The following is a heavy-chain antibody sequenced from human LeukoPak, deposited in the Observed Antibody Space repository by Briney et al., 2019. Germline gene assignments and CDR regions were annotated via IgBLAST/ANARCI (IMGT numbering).Heavy chain of an antibody. Sequence: GGSLRLSCAASGFTFSSYAMSWVRQAPGKGLEWVSSISGSGGSTYYTDSAKGRFTISRDNSKNTLFLQMNSLRADDTAVYYCAKRADSSSIPEDYWGQGTLVTVSS. CDR1: GFTFSSYA. J-gene: IGHJ4*02. D-gene: IGHD3-22*01. CDR3: AKRADSSSIPEDY. CDR2: ISGSGGST. V-gene: IGHV3-23*01.